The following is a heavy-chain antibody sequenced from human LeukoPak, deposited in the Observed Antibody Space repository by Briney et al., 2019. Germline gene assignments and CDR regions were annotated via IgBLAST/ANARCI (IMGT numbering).Heavy chain of an antibody. D-gene: IGHD2-15*01. V-gene: IGHV4-34*01. Sequence: SETLSLTCAVYIDSFTNYYWNWIRQPPRKGLEWIGEVDHSGSTKYNPSLKSRATIAVDTSKNQFSLKMNSVTAADTGTYYCARYCSGSDCKVGIYWVQGTLVDVSS. CDR1: IDSFTNYY. CDR2: VDHSGST. J-gene: IGHJ4*02. CDR3: ARYCSGSDCKVGIY.